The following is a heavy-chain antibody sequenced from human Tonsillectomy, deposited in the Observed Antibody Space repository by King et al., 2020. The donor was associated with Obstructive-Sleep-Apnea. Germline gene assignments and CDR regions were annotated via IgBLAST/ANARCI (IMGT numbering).Heavy chain of an antibody. V-gene: IGHV4-59*08. CDR1: GGSISTYY. J-gene: IGHJ4*02. CDR3: ARGGYYYFDY. Sequence: QLQESGPGLVKPSETLSLTCTVSGGSISTYYWSWFRQPPGKGLEWIGYIYYIGSTNSNPSLQSRGTISVDTSKNQFSLNLSSVTAADTAFYYCARGGYYYFDYWGQGTQATVSS. D-gene: IGHD3-22*01. CDR2: IYYIGST.